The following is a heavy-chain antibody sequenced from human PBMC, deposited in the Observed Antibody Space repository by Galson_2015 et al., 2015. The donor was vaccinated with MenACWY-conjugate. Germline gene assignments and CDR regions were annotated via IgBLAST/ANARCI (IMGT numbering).Heavy chain of an antibody. CDR3: ARSGRYSSNWYPSHLRHFDL. Sequence: CAISGDSVSSNSAAWNWIRQSPSRGLEWLGRTYYRSKWYNEYAESVKSRISINADTSKNQFSLQLNSVTPEDTAVYYCARSGRYSSNWYPSHLRHFDLWGRGTLVTVSS. CDR2: TYYRSKWYN. J-gene: IGHJ2*01. V-gene: IGHV6-1*01. D-gene: IGHD6-13*01. CDR1: GDSVSSNSAA.